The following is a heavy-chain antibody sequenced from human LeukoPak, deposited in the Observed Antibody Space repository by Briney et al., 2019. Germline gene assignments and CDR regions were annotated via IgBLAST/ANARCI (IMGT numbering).Heavy chain of an antibody. CDR1: GFTFSDHY. D-gene: IGHD3-22*01. CDR2: TRNKASGYTT. J-gene: IGHJ4*02. CDR3: TRVGNSGGYYNPLDY. V-gene: IGHV3-72*01. Sequence: GGSLRLSCAASGFTFSDHYMDWVRQAPGKGLEWVGRTRNKASGYTTEYAASVKDRFTMSRDDSKNSVYLQMNSLKTEDTAVYYCTRVGNSGGYYNPLDYWGQGTLVTVSS.